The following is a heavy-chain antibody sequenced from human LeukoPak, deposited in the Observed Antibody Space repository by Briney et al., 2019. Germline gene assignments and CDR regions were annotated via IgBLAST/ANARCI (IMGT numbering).Heavy chain of an antibody. V-gene: IGHV4-4*07. Sequence: SETLSLTCTVSGGPIYSYYWSWIRQTAGKGLEWIGRLYPGVSTNYNPSLKSRVTMSVDTSKNQFALKLSAVTAADTAIYYCARSRNYDTTGFNPSYYLDSWGQGALVTVAS. CDR2: LYPGVST. CDR1: GGPIYSYY. J-gene: IGHJ4*02. CDR3: ARSRNYDTTGFNPSYYLDS. D-gene: IGHD3-22*01.